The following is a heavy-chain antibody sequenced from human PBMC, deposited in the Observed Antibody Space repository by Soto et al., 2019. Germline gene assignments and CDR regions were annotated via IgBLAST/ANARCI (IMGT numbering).Heavy chain of an antibody. CDR3: AKGAVVPIDY. D-gene: IGHD2-15*01. CDR1: GFTFSSYA. Sequence: GGSLRLPCATSGFTFSSYAMSWVRQAPGKGLEWVSAISGSGGSTYYANSVKGRFTISRDNSKNTLYLQMNSLRAEDTAVYDWAKGAVVPIDYWGQGTLVTVSS. J-gene: IGHJ4*02. V-gene: IGHV3-23*01. CDR2: ISGSGGST.